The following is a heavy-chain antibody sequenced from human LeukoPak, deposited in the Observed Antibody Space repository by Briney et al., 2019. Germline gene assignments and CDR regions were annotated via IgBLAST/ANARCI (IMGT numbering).Heavy chain of an antibody. D-gene: IGHD2-2*01. CDR3: TRGLPRDGLVVIAAANEY. CDR2: MNPKTGNT. Sequence: GASVKVSCKASGYTFSSYDNNWVRQAAGQGLEWMGWMNPKTGNTGFSQKFQGRVTITRDTSISTAYMELSRLTSEDTGVYYCTRGLPRDGLVVIAAANEYWGQGSLVTVSS. CDR1: GYTFSSYD. V-gene: IGHV1-8*03. J-gene: IGHJ4*02.